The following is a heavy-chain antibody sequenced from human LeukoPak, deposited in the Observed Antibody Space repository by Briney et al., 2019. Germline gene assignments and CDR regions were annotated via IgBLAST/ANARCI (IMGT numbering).Heavy chain of an antibody. CDR3: AELGITMIGGV. D-gene: IGHD3-10*02. V-gene: IGHV3-11*04. J-gene: IGHJ6*04. CDR2: ISSSGSTI. Sequence: GGSLRLSCAASGFTFSGFAMSWIRQAPGKGLEWVSYISSSGSTIYYADSVKGRFTISRDNAKNSPYLQMNSLRAEDTAVYYCAELGITMIGGVWGKGTTVTISS. CDR1: GFTFSGFA.